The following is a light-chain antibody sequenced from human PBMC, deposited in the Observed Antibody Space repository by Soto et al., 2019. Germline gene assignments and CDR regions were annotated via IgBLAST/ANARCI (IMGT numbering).Light chain of an antibody. V-gene: IGKV1-39*01. J-gene: IGKJ1*01. CDR1: QSISNY. CDR2: AAF. Sequence: DIQMTQSPSSLSASVGDRVTITCRASQSISNYLNWYQHKPGKAPKLLIYAAFSLQSAVPSRFSGSGSGTDFTLSINSLQPQDFATYYFQQTYSTPRTFGPGTKVEIK. CDR3: QQTYSTPRT.